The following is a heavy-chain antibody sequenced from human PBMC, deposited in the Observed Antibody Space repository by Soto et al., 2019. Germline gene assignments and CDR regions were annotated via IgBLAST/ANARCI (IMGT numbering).Heavy chain of an antibody. D-gene: IGHD3-22*01. CDR1: GGTFSSYA. V-gene: IGHV1-69*06. J-gene: IGHJ3*02. Sequence: SVEVSCKXSGGTFSSYAISWVRQAPGQGLEWMGGIIPIFGTANYAQKFQGRVTITADKSTSTAYMELSSLRSEDTAVYYCARGRITMIVVALDAFDIWGQGTMVTVSS. CDR3: ARGRITMIVVALDAFDI. CDR2: IIPIFGTA.